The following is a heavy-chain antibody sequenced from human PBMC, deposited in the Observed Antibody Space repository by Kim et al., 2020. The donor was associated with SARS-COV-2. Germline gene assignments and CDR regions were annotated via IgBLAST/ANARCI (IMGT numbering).Heavy chain of an antibody. CDR2: MNPNSGNT. Sequence: ASVKVSCKASGYTFTSYDINWVRQATGQGLEWMGWMNPNSGNTGYAQKFQGRVTMTRNTSISTAYMELSSLRSEDTAVYYCARVSARDVWSGYYTPRGYYYYYYGMDVWGQGTTVTVSS. CDR3: ARVSARDVWSGYYTPRGYYYYYYGMDV. D-gene: IGHD3-3*01. J-gene: IGHJ6*02. CDR1: GYTFTSYD. V-gene: IGHV1-8*01.